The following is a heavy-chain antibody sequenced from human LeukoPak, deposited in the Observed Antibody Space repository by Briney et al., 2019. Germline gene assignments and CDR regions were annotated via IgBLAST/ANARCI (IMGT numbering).Heavy chain of an antibody. CDR2: ISSSSSYI. V-gene: IGHV3-21*01. D-gene: IGHD5-18*01. Sequence: GGSLRLSCAASGLSFSSYAMSWVRQAPGKGLEWVSSISSSSSYIYYADSVKGRFTISRDNAKNSLYLQMNSLRAEDTAVYYCARRGYSYGDFDYWGQGTLVTVSS. J-gene: IGHJ4*02. CDR1: GLSFSSYA. CDR3: ARRGYSYGDFDY.